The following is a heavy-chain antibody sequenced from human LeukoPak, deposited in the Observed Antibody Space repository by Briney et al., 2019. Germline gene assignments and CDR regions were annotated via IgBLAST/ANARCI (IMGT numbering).Heavy chain of an antibody. V-gene: IGHV4-59*08. J-gene: IGHJ5*02. CDR1: GGSISSYY. D-gene: IGHD2-21*02. CDR3: ARLNCGGDCYSGWFDP. CDR2: ISYSGST. Sequence: SETLSLTCTVSGGSISSYYWSWIRQPPGKGLEWIGYISYSGSTNYNPSLKSRVTISVDTSKNQFSLKLSSVTAADTAVYYCARLNCGGDCYSGWFDPWGQGTLVTVPS.